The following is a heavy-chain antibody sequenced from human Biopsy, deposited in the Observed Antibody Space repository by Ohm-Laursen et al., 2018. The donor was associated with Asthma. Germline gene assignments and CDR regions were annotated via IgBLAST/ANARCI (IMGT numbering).Heavy chain of an antibody. CDR2: ISYDGSNK. J-gene: IGHJ4*02. V-gene: IGHV3-30*03. CDR1: GFTFSSYG. D-gene: IGHD5-24*01. Sequence: SLRLSCTASGFTFSSYGMHWVRQAPGKGLEWVAVISYDGSNKYYADSVKGRFTISRDNSKNTLYLQMNSLRDDDTAVYYCARDMNRDGWYFDYWGQGTLVTVSS. CDR3: ARDMNRDGWYFDY.